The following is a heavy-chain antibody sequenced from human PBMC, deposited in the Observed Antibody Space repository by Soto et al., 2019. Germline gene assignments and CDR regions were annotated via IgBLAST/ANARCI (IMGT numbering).Heavy chain of an antibody. V-gene: IGHV2-5*01. CDR3: GQRRDVATRCWFDP. CDR1: GFSLSSGGGA. D-gene: IGHD6-6*01. CDR2: IYASGGT. J-gene: IGHJ5*02. Sequence: QITLKESGPTLVKSTQTLTLTCTFSGFSLSSGGGAVGWIRQPPGKALEWLAIIYASGGTHYSPSLKTRLTTTKDTSKSQVCLRMTKMDTVGTATYEWGQRRDVATRCWFDPWGQGILVTVSS.